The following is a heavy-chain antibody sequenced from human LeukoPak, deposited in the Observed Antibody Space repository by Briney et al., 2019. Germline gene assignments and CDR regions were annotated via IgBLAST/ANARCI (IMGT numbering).Heavy chain of an antibody. CDR3: ARWVAAAGTVWFDP. CDR1: GYSFTSYW. CDR2: IYPGDSDT. J-gene: IGHJ5*02. D-gene: IGHD6-13*01. Sequence: GESLKISCKGSGYSFTSYWIGWVRQMPGKGLEWMGMIYPGDSDTRYSPSFQGQVTISADKSISTAYLQWSSLKASDTAMYCCARWVAAAGTVWFDPWGRGTLVRVSS. V-gene: IGHV5-51*01.